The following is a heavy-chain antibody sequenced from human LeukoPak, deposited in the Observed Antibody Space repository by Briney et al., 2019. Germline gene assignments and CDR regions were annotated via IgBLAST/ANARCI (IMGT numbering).Heavy chain of an antibody. Sequence: GGSLRLSCAASGLTVSTYDMHWVRQAPGEGPEWIAYFGISGTIYYADSVRGRFTISRDSANNSLHLEINSLRVDDTAIYYCAGYGFYPYWGQGTPVTVRS. CDR1: GLTVSTYD. CDR3: AGYGFYPY. D-gene: IGHD5-18*01. V-gene: IGHV3-48*01. J-gene: IGHJ4*02. CDR2: FGISGTI.